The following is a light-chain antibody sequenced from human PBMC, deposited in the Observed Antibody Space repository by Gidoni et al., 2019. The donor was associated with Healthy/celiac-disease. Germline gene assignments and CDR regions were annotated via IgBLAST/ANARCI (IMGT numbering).Light chain of an antibody. CDR2: GAS. Sequence: IVMTQSPATLSVSPGERATLSCRASQGVSSNLAWYQQKPGQAPRLLIYGASTRATGIPARFSGSGSGTEFTRTISSLQSEDFAVYYCQQYNNWPRTFGQGTKLEIK. J-gene: IGKJ2*01. CDR3: QQYNNWPRT. V-gene: IGKV3-15*01. CDR1: QGVSSN.